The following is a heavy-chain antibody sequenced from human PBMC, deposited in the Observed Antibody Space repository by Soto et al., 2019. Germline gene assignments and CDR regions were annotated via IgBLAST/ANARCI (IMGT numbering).Heavy chain of an antibody. V-gene: IGHV1-8*01. Sequence: QVQLVQSGAEVKKPGASVKVSCKASGYTFTSSDINWVRQATGQGLEWLGWMNPNSGNTGYAQKFQGRITSTRSTSINTAYLELSSLSSDDSAVYYCARGASPWGQGTLVTVSS. J-gene: IGHJ5*02. CDR3: ARGASP. CDR1: GYTFTSSD. CDR2: MNPNSGNT.